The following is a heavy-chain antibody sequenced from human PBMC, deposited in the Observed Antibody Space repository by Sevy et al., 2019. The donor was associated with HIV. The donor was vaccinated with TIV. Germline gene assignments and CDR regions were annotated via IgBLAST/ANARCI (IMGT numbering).Heavy chain of an antibody. J-gene: IGHJ6*02. Sequence: GGSLRLSCAASGFTLSSYGMHWVRQAPGKGLEWVAVIRYDGSNKYYADSVKGRITISRDNSKNTMYLQMNSLRAEGTAVYYCERDRIGITISAEWGGGMDVWGQGTTVTVSS. V-gene: IGHV3-33*01. CDR1: GFTLSSYG. CDR3: ERDRIGITISAEWGGGMDV. CDR2: IRYDGSNK. D-gene: IGHD3-3*01.